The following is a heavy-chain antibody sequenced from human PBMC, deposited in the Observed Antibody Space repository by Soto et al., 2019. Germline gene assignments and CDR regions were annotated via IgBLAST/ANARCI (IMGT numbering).Heavy chain of an antibody. V-gene: IGHV3-30*18. CDR2: ISYDGSNK. D-gene: IGHD2-21*02. CDR1: GFTFSSYG. J-gene: IGHJ4*02. CDR3: AKDGGYCGGDCYSPDY. Sequence: QVQLVESGGGVVQPGRSLRLSCAASGFTFSSYGMHWVRQAPGKGLEWVAVISYDGSNKYYADSVKGRFTISRDNSKNTLYLQMNSLRAEDTAVYYCAKDGGYCGGDCYSPDYWGQGTLVTVSS.